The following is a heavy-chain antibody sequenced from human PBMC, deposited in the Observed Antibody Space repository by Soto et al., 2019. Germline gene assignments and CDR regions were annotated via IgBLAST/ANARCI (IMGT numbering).Heavy chain of an antibody. CDR2: IIPIFGTA. V-gene: IGHV1-69*13. CDR3: AGHTDILTGDDPYYYCYYGMDV. Sequence: SVKVPCKASGGTFSSYAISWVRQAPGQGLEWMGGIIPIFGTANYAQKFQGRVTITADESTSTAYMELSSLRSEDTAVYYCAGHTDILTGDDPYYYCYYGMDVWGQGTTVTVSS. CDR1: GGTFSSYA. D-gene: IGHD3-9*01. J-gene: IGHJ6*01.